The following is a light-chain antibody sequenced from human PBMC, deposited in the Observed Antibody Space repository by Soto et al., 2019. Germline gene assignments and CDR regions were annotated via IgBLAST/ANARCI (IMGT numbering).Light chain of an antibody. CDR2: EVN. Sequence: QSALTQPASVSGSPGQSITISCTGTSSDVGGYDYVSWYQLHPGKAPKLMVFEVNNRPSGVSYRFSGSKSGNTASLTISGLQAEDEADYFCSSSSISTAYLFGTGTKVTV. V-gene: IGLV2-14*01. J-gene: IGLJ1*01. CDR3: SSSSISTAYL. CDR1: SSDVGGYDY.